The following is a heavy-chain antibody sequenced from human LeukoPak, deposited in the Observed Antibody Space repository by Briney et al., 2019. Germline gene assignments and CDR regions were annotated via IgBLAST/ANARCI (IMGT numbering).Heavy chain of an antibody. V-gene: IGHV4-61*02. Sequence: SQTLSLTCTGSGVSISSGSYYWSWIRQPAGKGLEWIGRIYTSGSTNYNPSLKSRVTISVDTSKNQFSLKLSSVTAADTAVYYCAAGVTPMRVRLTFDYWGQGTLVTVSS. CDR1: GVSISSGSYY. D-gene: IGHD4-23*01. J-gene: IGHJ4*02. CDR3: AAGVTPMRVRLTFDY. CDR2: IYTSGST.